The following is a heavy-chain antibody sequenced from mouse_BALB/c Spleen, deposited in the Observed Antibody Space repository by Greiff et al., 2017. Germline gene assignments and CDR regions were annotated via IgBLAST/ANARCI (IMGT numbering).Heavy chain of an antibody. CDR1: GYTFTNYN. J-gene: IGHJ3*01. CDR3: ARDATAPFAY. V-gene: IGHV1S29*02. Sequence: VQLQQSGPELVKPGASVKISCKASGYTFTNYNMHWVKQSHGKSLDWIGYIDPYNGGTGYNQKFKSKATLTVDNSSSTAYMELRSLTSEDFAVYYCARDATAPFAYWGQGTLVTVSA. CDR2: IDPYNGGT. D-gene: IGHD1-2*01.